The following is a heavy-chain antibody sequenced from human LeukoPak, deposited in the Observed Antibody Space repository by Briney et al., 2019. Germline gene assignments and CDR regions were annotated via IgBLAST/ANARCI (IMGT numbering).Heavy chain of an antibody. D-gene: IGHD4-23*01. CDR3: ARGLNDYGGPPRY. CDR2: INSDGSST. V-gene: IGHV3-74*01. J-gene: IGHJ4*02. CDR1: GFTFSSNW. Sequence: SGRSLRLSCAASGFTFSSNWTHWVRQAPGKGLVWVSRINSDGSSTTYADSVKGRFTISRDNAKNTLYLQMSSLRADDTAVYYCARGLNDYGGPPRYWGQGTLVTVSS.